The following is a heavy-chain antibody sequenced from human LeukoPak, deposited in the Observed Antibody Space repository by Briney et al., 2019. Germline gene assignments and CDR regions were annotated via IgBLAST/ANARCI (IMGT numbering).Heavy chain of an antibody. J-gene: IGHJ4*02. V-gene: IGHV3-64*04. D-gene: IGHD3-22*01. CDR3: AKAGLRENSGYYYTIYFDY. Sequence: GGSLRLSCSASGFTFSSYAMHWVRQAPGKGLEYVSAISSNGGSTYYADSVKGRFTISRDNSKNSLYLQMNSLTTEDTAFYYCAKAGLRENSGYYYTIYFDYWGQGTLVTVSS. CDR1: GFTFSSYA. CDR2: ISSNGGST.